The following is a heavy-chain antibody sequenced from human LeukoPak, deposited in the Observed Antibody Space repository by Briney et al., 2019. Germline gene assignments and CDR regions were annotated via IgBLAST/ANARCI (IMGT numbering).Heavy chain of an antibody. D-gene: IGHD4-23*01. Sequence: ASVKVSCKASGYTFTSYDINWVRQAPGQGLEWMGWINPNSGGTNYVQKFQGRVTMTRDTSISTAYMELSRLRSDDTAVYYCARGHYGGSFDYWGQGTLVTVSS. CDR1: GYTFTSYD. J-gene: IGHJ4*02. V-gene: IGHV1-2*02. CDR2: INPNSGGT. CDR3: ARGHYGGSFDY.